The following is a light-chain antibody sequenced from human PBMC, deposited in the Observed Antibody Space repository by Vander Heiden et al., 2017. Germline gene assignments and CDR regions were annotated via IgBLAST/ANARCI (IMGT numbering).Light chain of an antibody. CDR3: CSYAGTGTYIV. Sequence: SALTQPASVSGSPGQSITISCTAPSRDIGRFTLVSWYRQSPGKAPKLIISEVTERPSGVSSRFSGSKSGYTASLTISGLQPEDEADYYCCSYAGTGTYIVFGGGTKLTVL. CDR1: SRDIGRFTL. V-gene: IGLV2-23*02. CDR2: EVT. J-gene: IGLJ2*01.